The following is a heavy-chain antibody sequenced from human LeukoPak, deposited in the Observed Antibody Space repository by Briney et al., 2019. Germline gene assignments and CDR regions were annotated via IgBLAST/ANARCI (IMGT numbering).Heavy chain of an antibody. CDR2: IYSGGST. V-gene: IGHV3-66*01. CDR1: GFTVSSNY. D-gene: IGHD2-21*02. J-gene: IGHJ4*02. CDR3: ARGVTAIPPYYFDY. Sequence: GSLRLSCAASGFTVSSNYMSWVRQAPGKGLEWVSVIYSGGSTYYADSVKGRFTISRDNSKNTLYLQMNSLRAEDTAVYYCARGVTAIPPYYFDYWGQGTLVTVSS.